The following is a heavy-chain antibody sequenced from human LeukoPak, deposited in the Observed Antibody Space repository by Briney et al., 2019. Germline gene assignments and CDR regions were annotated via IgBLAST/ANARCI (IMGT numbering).Heavy chain of an antibody. D-gene: IGHD3-10*01. J-gene: IGHJ4*02. CDR2: TSYDGSDK. CDR1: GFTFNSYG. Sequence: GESLKISCAASGFTFNSYGMHWARQAPGKGLSWVAVTSYDGSDKYYADSVKGRFTISRDNSNNTLYLQMNSPRPEDTAVYYCARSAYYGSGTHDYWGQGTLVTVSS. V-gene: IGHV3-30*03. CDR3: ARSAYYGSGTHDY.